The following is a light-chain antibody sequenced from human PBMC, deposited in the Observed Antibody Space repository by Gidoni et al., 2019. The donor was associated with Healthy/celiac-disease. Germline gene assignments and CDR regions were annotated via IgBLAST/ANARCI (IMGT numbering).Light chain of an antibody. CDR2: GAS. Sequence: EIVMTPSPATLSVSPGERATLSCRASQSVSSNLAWYQQKPGKAPRLLIYGASTRATGIPARFSGSGSGTEFTLTISSLQSEDFAVYYCQQYNNWPPYTFGQGTKLEIK. V-gene: IGKV3-15*01. CDR3: QQYNNWPPYT. CDR1: QSVSSN. J-gene: IGKJ2*01.